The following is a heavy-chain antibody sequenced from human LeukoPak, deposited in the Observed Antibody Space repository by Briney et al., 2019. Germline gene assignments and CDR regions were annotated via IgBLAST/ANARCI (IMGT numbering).Heavy chain of an antibody. CDR2: INPSGGST. J-gene: IGHJ5*02. D-gene: IGHD3-3*01. CDR1: GYTFTSYY. V-gene: IGHV1-46*01. CDR3: ARSSHVLRFLEWFPTPRNWFDP. Sequence: ASVKVSCKASGYTFTSYYMHWVRQAPGQGLGWMGIINPSGGSTSYAQRFQGRVTMTRDTSTSTVYMELSSLRSEDTAVYYCARSSHVLRFLEWFPTPRNWFDPWGQGTLVTVSS.